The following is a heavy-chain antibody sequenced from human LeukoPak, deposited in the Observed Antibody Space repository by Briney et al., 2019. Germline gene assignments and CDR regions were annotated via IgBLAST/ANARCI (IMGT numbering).Heavy chain of an antibody. V-gene: IGHV3-74*01. CDR2: ILGDGTYT. D-gene: IGHD1-26*01. CDR3: SRGAGSYSDY. Sequence: GGSLRLSCAASGFTFSSYYMHWVRQVPGKGLVWVSRILGDGTYTSYADSVKGRFTISGDNAKNTLYLQMISLRAEDTAVYYCSRGAGSYSDYWGQGTLVTVSS. J-gene: IGHJ4*02. CDR1: GFTFSSYY.